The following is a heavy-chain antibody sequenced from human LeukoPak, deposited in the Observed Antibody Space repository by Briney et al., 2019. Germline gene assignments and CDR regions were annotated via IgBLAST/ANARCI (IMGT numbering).Heavy chain of an antibody. V-gene: IGHV4-39*01. D-gene: IGHD2-15*01. CDR2: IYYSGST. J-gene: IGHJ4*02. CDR1: GGSISSSSYY. Sequence: PSESLSLTCTVSGGSISSSSYYWGWLRQPPGKGLEWIGSIYYSGSTYYHPSLKSRVTISVDTSKNQFSLKLSSVTAADTAVYYCARLGKDCSGGSCWPLDYWGQGTLVTVSS. CDR3: ARLGKDCSGGSCWPLDY.